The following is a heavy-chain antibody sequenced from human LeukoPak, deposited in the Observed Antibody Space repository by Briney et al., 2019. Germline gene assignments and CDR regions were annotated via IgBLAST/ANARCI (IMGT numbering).Heavy chain of an antibody. CDR1: GYAFTSYG. V-gene: IGHV1-18*01. Sequence: ASVKVSCKASGYAFTSYGISWVRQAPGQGLEWMGWISAYNGNTNYAQKLQGRVTMTTDTSTSTAYMELRSLRSDDTAVYYCARLSVGATVSFAFDIWGQGTMVTVSS. D-gene: IGHD1-26*01. CDR2: ISAYNGNT. J-gene: IGHJ3*02. CDR3: ARLSVGATVSFAFDI.